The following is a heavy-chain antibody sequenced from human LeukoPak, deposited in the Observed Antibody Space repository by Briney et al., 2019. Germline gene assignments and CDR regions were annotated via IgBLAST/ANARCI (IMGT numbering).Heavy chain of an antibody. CDR3: ARLEVVTAILPYFDY. CDR1: GGSFSGYY. Sequence: SETLSLTCAVYGGSFSGYYWSWIRQPPGKGLEWIGEINHSGSTNYNPSLKSRVTISVDTSKNQFSLKLSSVTAADTAVYYCARLEVVTAILPYFDYWGQGTLVTVSS. CDR2: INHSGST. V-gene: IGHV4-34*01. J-gene: IGHJ4*02. D-gene: IGHD2-21*02.